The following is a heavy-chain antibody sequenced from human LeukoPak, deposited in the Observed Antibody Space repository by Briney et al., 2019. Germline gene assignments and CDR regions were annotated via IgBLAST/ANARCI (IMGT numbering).Heavy chain of an antibody. CDR1: GYTFTSYD. Sequence: GASVKVSCKASGYTFTSYDINWVRQATGQGLEWMGWMNPNSCNTGYAQKFQGRVTITRNTSISTAYMQLSSLRSEDTAVYYCARAALHYYYYYYMDVWGKGTTVTVSS. D-gene: IGHD6-6*01. J-gene: IGHJ6*03. CDR2: MNPNSCNT. CDR3: ARAALHYYYYYYMDV. V-gene: IGHV1-8*03.